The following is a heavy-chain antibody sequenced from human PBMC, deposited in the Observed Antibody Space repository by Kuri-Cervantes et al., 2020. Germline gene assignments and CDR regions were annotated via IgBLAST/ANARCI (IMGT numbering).Heavy chain of an antibody. V-gene: IGHV4-39*01. CDR1: GGSISSSSYY. CDR2: IYYSGCT. Sequence: ESLKISCTVSGGSISSSSYYWGWIRQPPGKGLEWIGSIYYSGCTYYKPSLKSRVTISVDTSKNQFSLKLSSVTAADTAVYYCARGRDIVVVPAYGLIFDYWGQGTLVTVSS. CDR3: ARGRDIVVVPAYGLIFDY. D-gene: IGHD2-2*01. J-gene: IGHJ4*02.